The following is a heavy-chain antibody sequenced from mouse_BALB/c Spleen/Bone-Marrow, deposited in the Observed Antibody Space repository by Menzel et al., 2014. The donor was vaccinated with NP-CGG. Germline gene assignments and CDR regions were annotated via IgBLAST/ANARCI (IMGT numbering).Heavy chain of an antibody. CDR2: IRNKANGYTT. CDR3: ARDKGGILFDY. CDR1: GFTFTDHY. D-gene: IGHD1-1*02. J-gene: IGHJ2*01. Sequence: EVKLVESGGGLVQPGGSLRLSCATSGFTFTDHYMNWVRQPPGKALEWLGFIRNKANGYTTEYSASVKGRFTISRDNSQSILYLQMNTLRAEDSATYYCARDKGGILFDYWGQGTTLTVSS. V-gene: IGHV7-3*02.